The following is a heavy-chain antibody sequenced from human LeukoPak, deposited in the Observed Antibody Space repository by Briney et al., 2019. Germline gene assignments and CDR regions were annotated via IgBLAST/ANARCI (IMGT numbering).Heavy chain of an antibody. V-gene: IGHV3-23*01. D-gene: IGHD3-9*01. CDR1: GFTFSSYA. CDR3: ASLTDPFDY. CDR2: ISGSGGST. J-gene: IGHJ4*02. Sequence: GGSLRLSCAASGFTFSSYAMSWVRQAPGKGLEWVSTISGSGGSTYYTDSVKGRFTISRDNSKNTLYLQLSSLSAEDTAIYYCASLTDPFDYWGQGTLVTVSS.